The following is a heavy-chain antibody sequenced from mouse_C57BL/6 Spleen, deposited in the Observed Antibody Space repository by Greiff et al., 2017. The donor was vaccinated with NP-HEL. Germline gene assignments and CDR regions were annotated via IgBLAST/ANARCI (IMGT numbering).Heavy chain of an antibody. Sequence: QVQLQQPGAELVRPGSSVKLSCKASGYTFTSYGISWVKQRTGQGLEWIGEIYPRSGNTYYNEKFKGKATLTADKSSSTAYMELRSLTSEDSAVYFCARFAFTTVVAHYWYFDVWGTGTTVTVSS. CDR2: IYPRSGNT. CDR3: ARFAFTTVVAHYWYFDV. V-gene: IGHV1-81*01. CDR1: GYTFTSYG. D-gene: IGHD1-1*01. J-gene: IGHJ1*03.